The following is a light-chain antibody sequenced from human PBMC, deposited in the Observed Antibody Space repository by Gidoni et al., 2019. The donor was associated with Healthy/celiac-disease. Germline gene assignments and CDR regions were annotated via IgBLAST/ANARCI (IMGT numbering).Light chain of an antibody. CDR1: QSISRY. CDR3: QQSYSTPPA. J-gene: IGKJ4*01. CDR2: AAS. Sequence: DIQMTQSPSSLSASVGDRVTITCRASQSISRYVNWYQQKPGKAPKLLIYAASSLQSGVPSRFSGSGSGTDFTLTISSLQPEDFATYYCQQSYSTPPAFGGGTKVEIK. V-gene: IGKV1-39*01.